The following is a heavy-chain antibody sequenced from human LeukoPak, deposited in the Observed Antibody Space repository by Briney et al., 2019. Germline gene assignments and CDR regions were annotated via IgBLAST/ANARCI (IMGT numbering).Heavy chain of an antibody. CDR1: Y. Sequence: YWIGWVRQMPGKGLEWIGYIYYSGSTYYNPSLKSRVTISVDTSKNQFSLKLSSVTAADTAVYYCAREGTVTTRYYYGMDVWGQGTTVTVSS. CDR3: AREGTVTTRYYYGMDV. V-gene: IGHV4-30-4*08. D-gene: IGHD4-17*01. J-gene: IGHJ6*02. CDR2: IYYSGST.